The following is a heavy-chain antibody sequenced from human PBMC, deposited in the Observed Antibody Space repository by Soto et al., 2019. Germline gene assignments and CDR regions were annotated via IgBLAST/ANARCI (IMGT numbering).Heavy chain of an antibody. CDR1: GFIFSNYA. V-gene: IGHV3-23*01. Sequence: GGSLRLSCAASGFIFSNYAMSWVRQAPGQGLEWVSVLRGSGGTTHYADSVKGRFTISRDNSMNTLYLQMNSLRAEDTAVYYCAKWGGSGSYYSDGYSDFWGQGTLVTVSS. CDR2: LRGSGGTT. J-gene: IGHJ4*02. D-gene: IGHD3-10*01. CDR3: AKWGGSGSYYSDGYSDF.